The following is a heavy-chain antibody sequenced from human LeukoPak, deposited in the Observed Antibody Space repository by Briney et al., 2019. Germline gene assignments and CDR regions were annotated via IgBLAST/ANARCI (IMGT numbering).Heavy chain of an antibody. Sequence: PGGSLRLSCAASGFTFSSYAMSWVRQAPGKGLEWVSAISGSGGSTYYADSVKGRFTISRDSSKNTLYLQMNSLRAEDTAVYYCAKDRAHLEWLSDVWGQGTLVTVSS. CDR3: AKDRAHLEWLSDV. J-gene: IGHJ4*02. CDR2: ISGSGGST. D-gene: IGHD3-3*01. V-gene: IGHV3-23*01. CDR1: GFTFSSYA.